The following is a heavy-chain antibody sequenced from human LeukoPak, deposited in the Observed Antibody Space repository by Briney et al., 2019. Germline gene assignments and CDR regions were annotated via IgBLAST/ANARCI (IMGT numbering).Heavy chain of an antibody. CDR1: GFTVSSNY. CDR3: ARVSGWDSYFDY. V-gene: IGHV3-53*01. CDR2: IYSGGST. D-gene: IGHD1-14*01. Sequence: GGSLRLSCAASGFTVSSNYMSWVRQAPGKGLEWVSVIYSGGSTYYADSVKGRFTTSRDNSKNTLYLQMNSLRAEDTAVYYCARVSGWDSYFDYWGQGTLVTVSS. J-gene: IGHJ4*02.